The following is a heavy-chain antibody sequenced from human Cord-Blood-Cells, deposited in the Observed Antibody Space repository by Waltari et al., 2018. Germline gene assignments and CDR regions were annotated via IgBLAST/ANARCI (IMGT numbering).Heavy chain of an antibody. CDR2: IYSGGST. J-gene: IGHJ1*01. CDR3: AREERTSVPEQQAKYFQH. CDR1: GFTVSSNY. D-gene: IGHD6-13*01. Sequence: EVQLVESGGGLIQPGGSLRLSCAASGFTVSSNYMSWVRQAPGKGLEWVSVIYSGGSTYYADSVKGRFTISRDNSKNTLYLQMNSLRAEDTAVYYCAREERTSVPEQQAKYFQHWGQGTLVTVSS. V-gene: IGHV3-53*01.